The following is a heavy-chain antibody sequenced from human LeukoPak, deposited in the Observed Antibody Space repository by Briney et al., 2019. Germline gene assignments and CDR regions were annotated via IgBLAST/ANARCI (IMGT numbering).Heavy chain of an antibody. CDR2: INPNNGGT. CDR1: GYTFTGYY. D-gene: IGHD2-8*02. J-gene: IGHJ6*03. Sequence: ASVKVSCKASGYTFTGYYMHWVRQAPGQGLEWMGWINPNNGGTNYAQKFQGRVTMTRDTSISTAYMELSSLRSEDTAVYYCARRTGYYNYMDVWGKGTTVTVSS. V-gene: IGHV1-2*02. CDR3: ARRTGYYNYMDV.